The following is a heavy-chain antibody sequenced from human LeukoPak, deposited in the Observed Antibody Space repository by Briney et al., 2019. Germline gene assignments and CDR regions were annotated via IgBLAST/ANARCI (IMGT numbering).Heavy chain of an antibody. CDR3: AKDSGGWSGFDY. J-gene: IGHJ4*02. Sequence: GRSLRLSCAASGFTFDDYAMHWVRQAPGKGLEWVPGISWNSGSIGYADSVKGRFTISRDNAKNSLYLQMNSLRAEDMAFYYCAKDSGGWSGFDYWGQGTQVTVSS. CDR1: GFTFDDYA. V-gene: IGHV3-9*03. CDR2: ISWNSGSI. D-gene: IGHD3-3*01.